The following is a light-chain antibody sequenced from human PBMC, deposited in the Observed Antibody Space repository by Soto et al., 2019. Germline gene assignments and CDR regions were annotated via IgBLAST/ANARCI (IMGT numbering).Light chain of an antibody. J-gene: IGLJ2*01. CDR2: EVS. V-gene: IGLV2-8*01. CDR1: SSDVGGYNF. CDR3: SSYAGGNNLV. Sequence: QSALTQPPSASGSPGQSVTISCTGTSSDVGGYNFVSWYQQHPGKAPKLMIYEVSKRPSGVPDRFSGSKSGNTVSLTVSGLQAEDEADYYCSSYAGGNNLVFGGGTKVTVL.